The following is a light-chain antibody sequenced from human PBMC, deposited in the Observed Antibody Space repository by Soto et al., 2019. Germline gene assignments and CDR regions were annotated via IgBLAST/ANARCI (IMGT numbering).Light chain of an antibody. CDR3: QQYRSYSFT. CDR1: QSIGSW. Sequence: IQMTQSPSTLSASVGDRVTITCRASQSIGSWLAWYQQRPGKAPKVLIYDASSLESGVPSRFSGSGSGTEFTLTISSLQPDDFATYYCQQYRSYSFTFGPGTKVEIK. J-gene: IGKJ3*01. CDR2: DAS. V-gene: IGKV1-5*01.